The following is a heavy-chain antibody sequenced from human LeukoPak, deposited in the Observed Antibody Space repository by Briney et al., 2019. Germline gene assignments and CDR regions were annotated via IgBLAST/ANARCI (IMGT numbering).Heavy chain of an antibody. CDR2: IYHSGST. Sequence: KTSETLSLTCTVSGSSISSGYDWGCIRQPPGRGLAWLGSIYHSGSTYYNPSLKSRATISVDTPNHQFSLKLSSVTAEDTAVYYFARETTYYDILTGSLPGWFDPWGQGTLVTVSS. V-gene: IGHV4-38-2*02. J-gene: IGHJ5*02. D-gene: IGHD3-9*01. CDR1: GSSISSGYD. CDR3: ARETTYYDILTGSLPGWFDP.